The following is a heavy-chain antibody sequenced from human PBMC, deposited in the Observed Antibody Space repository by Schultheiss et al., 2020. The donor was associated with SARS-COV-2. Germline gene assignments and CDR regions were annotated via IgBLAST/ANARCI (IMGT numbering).Heavy chain of an antibody. Sequence: ASVKVSCKASGYTFTSYTMHWVRQAPGQRLEWMGWSNAGNGNTKYSQEFQGRVTMTRDTSISTAYMELSRLRSDDTAVYYCARGSLPSMAAHYYYYGMDVWGQGTTVTVSS. V-gene: IGHV1-3*02. CDR3: ARGSLPSMAAHYYYYGMDV. D-gene: IGHD2-15*01. CDR1: GYTFTSYT. J-gene: IGHJ6*02. CDR2: SNAGNGNT.